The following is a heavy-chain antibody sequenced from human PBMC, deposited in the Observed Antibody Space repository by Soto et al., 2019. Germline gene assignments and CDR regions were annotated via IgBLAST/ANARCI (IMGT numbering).Heavy chain of an antibody. J-gene: IGHJ5*02. D-gene: IGHD2-2*01. CDR1: GFTFSSYS. V-gene: IGHV3-21*01. CDR3: ARSVAAMRFDP. CDR2: ISSSSSYI. Sequence: GGSLRLSCAASGFTFSSYSMNWVRQATGKGLEWVSSISSSSSYIYYADSVKGRFTISRDNAKNSLYLQMNSLRAEDTAVYYCARSVAAMRFDPWGQGTLVTVSS.